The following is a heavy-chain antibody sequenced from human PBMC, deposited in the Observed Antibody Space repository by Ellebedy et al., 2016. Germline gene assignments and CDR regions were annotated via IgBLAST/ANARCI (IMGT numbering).Heavy chain of an antibody. D-gene: IGHD2-2*02. CDR2: INHRGST. Sequence: SETLSLTXTVSGASISSSNYYWGWLRQPPGKGLEWIGEINHRGSTNYNPSLKSRVTISVDTSKNQFSLKLSSVTAADTAVYYCARGGVVVPAARPRGDYYYYMDVWGKGTTVTVSS. CDR1: GASISSSNYY. J-gene: IGHJ6*03. V-gene: IGHV4-39*07. CDR3: ARGGVVVPAARPRGDYYYYMDV.